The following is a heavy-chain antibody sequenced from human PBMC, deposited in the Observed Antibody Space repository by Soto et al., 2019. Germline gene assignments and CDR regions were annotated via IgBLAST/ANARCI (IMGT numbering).Heavy chain of an antibody. CDR1: GGSISSGGYS. V-gene: IGHV4-30-2*01. Sequence: QLQLQESGSGLVKPSQTLSLTCAVSGGSISSGGYSWSWIRQPPGKGLEWIGYIYHSGSTYYNPSLKSRVTISVDRSKNQLALKLCSVTAADTALYYCARAIVAATDDDAFDSWGQGTMVTDSS. CDR3: ARAIVAATDDDAFDS. D-gene: IGHD1-26*01. CDR2: IYHSGST. J-gene: IGHJ3*02.